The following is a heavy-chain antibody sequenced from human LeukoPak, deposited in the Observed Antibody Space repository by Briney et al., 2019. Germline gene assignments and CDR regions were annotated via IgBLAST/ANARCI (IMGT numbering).Heavy chain of an antibody. V-gene: IGHV3-33*08. D-gene: IGHD1-26*01. Sequence: GGSLRLSCAASGFTFSSYSMNWVRQAPGKGLEWVAVIWYDGSKRYYADSVKGRFTISRDDSKNTVYLQMTSLRVDDTAVYYCARDLGVTNYYFDYWGQGTLVTVSS. J-gene: IGHJ4*02. CDR2: IWYDGSKR. CDR3: ARDLGVTNYYFDY. CDR1: GFTFSSYS.